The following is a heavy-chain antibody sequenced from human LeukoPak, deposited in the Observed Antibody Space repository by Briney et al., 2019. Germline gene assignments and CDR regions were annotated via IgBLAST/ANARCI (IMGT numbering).Heavy chain of an antibody. V-gene: IGHV4-59*01. CDR2: IYYTGST. CDR3: ARHRGSGYPYFDN. CDR1: GGSINNYY. J-gene: IGHJ4*02. D-gene: IGHD3-22*01. Sequence: KPSETLSLTCTVSGGSINNYYWSWIRQPPGKGLEWIGYIYYTGSTNYNPSLMSRVTISGDTSKSHFSLKMSTLTAADTAVYYCARHRGSGYPYFDNWGQGTLVTVSS.